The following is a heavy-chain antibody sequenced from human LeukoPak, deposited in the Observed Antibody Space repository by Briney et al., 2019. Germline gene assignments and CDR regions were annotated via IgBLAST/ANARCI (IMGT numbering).Heavy chain of an antibody. CDR2: INSDGSST. V-gene: IGHV3-74*01. Sequence: GGSLRLSCAASGFTFSSYWMHWVRHAPGKGLVWVSRINSDGSSTSYADSVKGRFTISRDNAKNSLYLQMNSLRAEDTALYYCARDRGYSGYDYEYDAFDIWGQGTMVTVSS. J-gene: IGHJ3*02. CDR3: ARDRGYSGYDYEYDAFDI. D-gene: IGHD5-12*01. CDR1: GFTFSSYW.